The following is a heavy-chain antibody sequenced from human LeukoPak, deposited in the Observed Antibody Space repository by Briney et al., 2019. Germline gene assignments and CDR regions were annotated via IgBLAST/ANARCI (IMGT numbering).Heavy chain of an antibody. V-gene: IGHV3-21*01. CDR3: ARVPKNYYDSSGYYDY. CDR2: ISSSSSYI. CDR1: GFTFSSYS. D-gene: IGHD3-22*01. Sequence: GGSLRLSCAASGFTFSSYSMNWVRQAPGKGLEWVSSISSSSSYIYYADSMKGRFTISRDNAKNSLYLQMNSLRAEDTAVYYCARVPKNYYDSSGYYDYWGQGTLVTVSS. J-gene: IGHJ4*02.